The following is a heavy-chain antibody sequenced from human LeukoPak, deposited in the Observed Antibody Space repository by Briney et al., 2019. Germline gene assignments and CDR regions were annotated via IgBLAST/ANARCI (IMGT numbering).Heavy chain of an antibody. CDR1: GGSISSSSYY. CDR2: IYYSGST. Sequence: SETLSLTCTVSGGSISSSSYYWGWIRQPPGKGLEWIGSIYYSGSTYYNPSLKSRVTMSVDTSKNQFSLKLSSVTAADTAVYYCARDARVSRPRGPGRYGDYDRTGALYYYYYMDVWGKGTTVTISS. V-gene: IGHV4-39*07. J-gene: IGHJ6*03. CDR3: ARDARVSRPRGPGRYGDYDRTGALYYYYYMDV. D-gene: IGHD4-17*01.